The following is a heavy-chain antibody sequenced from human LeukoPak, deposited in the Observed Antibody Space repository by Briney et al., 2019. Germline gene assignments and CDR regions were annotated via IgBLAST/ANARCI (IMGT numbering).Heavy chain of an antibody. J-gene: IGHJ5*02. CDR2: IKQDGSEK. CDR1: GFPFSRYW. Sequence: GGSLRLSCAASGFPFSRYWLSWVRQAPGKGLEWVDNIKQDGSEKYYVDSVKGRFTISRDNAKNSLYLQMHRLRVEDTAVYYCARGWELDPWGQGTLVSVSS. D-gene: IGHD1-26*01. CDR3: ARGWELDP. V-gene: IGHV3-7*05.